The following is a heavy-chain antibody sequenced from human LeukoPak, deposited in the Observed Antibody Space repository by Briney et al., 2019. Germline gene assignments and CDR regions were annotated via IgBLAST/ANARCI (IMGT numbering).Heavy chain of an antibody. J-gene: IGHJ4*02. D-gene: IGHD3-10*01. CDR3: ARHHGSGSWTTAHYFDY. CDR2: IYSSGST. Sequence: SETLSLTCTVSGGSISSYYWSWIRQPPGKGLEWIGYIYSSGSTNYNPSLKSRVTISVDTSKNQFSLKLSSVTAADTAVYYCARHHGSGSWTTAHYFDYWGQGTLVTVSS. CDR1: GGSISSYY. V-gene: IGHV4-59*08.